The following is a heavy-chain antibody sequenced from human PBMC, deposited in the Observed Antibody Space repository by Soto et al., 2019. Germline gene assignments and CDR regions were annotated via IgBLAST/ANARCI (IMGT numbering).Heavy chain of an antibody. D-gene: IGHD2-15*01. CDR2: ISYDGSNK. Sequence: PGGSLRLSCAASGFTFSSYGMHWVRQAPGKGLEWVAVISYDGSNKYYADSVKGRFTISRDNSKNTLYLQMNSLRAEDTAVYYCAKDRLRLPELDYWGQGTLVTVSS. CDR1: GFTFSSYG. CDR3: AKDRLRLPELDY. J-gene: IGHJ4*02. V-gene: IGHV3-30*18.